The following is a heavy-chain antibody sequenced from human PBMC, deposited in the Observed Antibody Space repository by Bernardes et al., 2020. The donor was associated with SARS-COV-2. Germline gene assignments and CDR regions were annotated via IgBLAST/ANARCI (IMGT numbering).Heavy chain of an antibody. CDR1: GFTFSNYV. D-gene: IGHD6-19*01. CDR3: AKKSSGWSTPGQLHH. CDR2: ISGTSANT. Sequence: GGSLRLSCGASGFTFSNYVMAWVRQAPGKGLECVSVISGTSANTYYADSVKGRFTVSRDNSKNTLYLQMDSLRVDDTALYYCAKKSSGWSTPGQLHHWGQGILVTVSS. V-gene: IGHV3-23*01. J-gene: IGHJ4*02.